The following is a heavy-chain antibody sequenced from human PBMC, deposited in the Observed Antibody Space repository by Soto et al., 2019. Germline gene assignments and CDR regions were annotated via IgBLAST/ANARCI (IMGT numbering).Heavy chain of an antibody. CDR1: RFTFSSYA. CDR3: APDTAMATELGY. Sequence: QVQLVESGGGVVQPGRSLRLSCAASRFTFSSYAMHWVRQAPGKGLEWVAVISYDGSNKYYADSVKGRFTISRDNSKNTLFLQMTSLRPEDTAVYYCAPDTAMATELGYWGQGTLVTVSS. V-gene: IGHV3-30-3*01. CDR2: ISYDGSNK. J-gene: IGHJ4*02. D-gene: IGHD5-18*01.